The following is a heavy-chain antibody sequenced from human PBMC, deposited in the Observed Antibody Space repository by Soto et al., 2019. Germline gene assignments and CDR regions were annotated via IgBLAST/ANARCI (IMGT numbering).Heavy chain of an antibody. CDR1: GFTFSSYG. CDR2: ISYDGSNK. D-gene: IGHD6-19*01. V-gene: IGHV3-30*18. Sequence: GGSLRLSCAASGFTFSSYGMHWVRQAPGKGLEWVAVISYDGSNKYYADSVKGRFTISRDNSKNTLYLQMNSLRAEDTAVYYCAKERSSGWSLAYSGQGTLVTVSS. J-gene: IGHJ4*02. CDR3: AKERSSGWSLAY.